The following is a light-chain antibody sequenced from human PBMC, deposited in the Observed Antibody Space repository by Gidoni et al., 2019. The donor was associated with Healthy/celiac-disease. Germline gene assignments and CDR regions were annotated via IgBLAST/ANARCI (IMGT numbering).Light chain of an antibody. CDR2: DAS. Sequence: EIVLTPSPATLSLSPGERATLSCRASQSVSSYLAWYQQKPGQAPRLLIYDASNRATGIPARFSGSGSGTDFTLTISSLEPEDFAVYYCQQRRNWRRWTFGQXTKVEIK. CDR3: QQRRNWRRWT. CDR1: QSVSSY. V-gene: IGKV3-11*01. J-gene: IGKJ1*01.